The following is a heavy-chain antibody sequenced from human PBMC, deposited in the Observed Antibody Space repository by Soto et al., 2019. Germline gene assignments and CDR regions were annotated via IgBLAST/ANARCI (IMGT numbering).Heavy chain of an antibody. J-gene: IGHJ5*02. CDR2: INPNHGAT. D-gene: IGHD1-1*01. Sequence: SVKVACKAPRYIFTAYFMHWVRQAPGQGLEWMGWINPNHGATHYGLSFQGRVTMIRDTSISTAYMELSSLRSDDTAVYYCASHDPSARFDPWGQGTLVTVSS. CDR3: ASHDPSARFDP. CDR1: RYIFTAYF. V-gene: IGHV1-2*02.